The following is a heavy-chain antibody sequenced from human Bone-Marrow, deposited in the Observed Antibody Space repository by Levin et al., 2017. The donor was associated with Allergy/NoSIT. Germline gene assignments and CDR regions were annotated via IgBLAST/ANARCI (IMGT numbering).Heavy chain of an antibody. Sequence: SGPTLVKPTQTLTLTCTFSGFSLSTSGMRVSWIRQPPGKALEWLARIDWDDDKFYSTSLKTRLTISKDTSKNQVVLTMTNMAPVDTATYYCARSVTIFGVVTKGTDAFDIWGQGTMVTVSS. CDR1: GFSLSTSGMR. CDR2: IDWDDDK. CDR3: ARSVTIFGVVTKGTDAFDI. D-gene: IGHD3-3*01. J-gene: IGHJ3*02. V-gene: IGHV2-70*04.